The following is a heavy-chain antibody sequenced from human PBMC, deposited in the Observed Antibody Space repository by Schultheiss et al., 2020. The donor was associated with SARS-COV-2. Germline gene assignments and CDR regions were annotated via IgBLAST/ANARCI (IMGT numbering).Heavy chain of an antibody. D-gene: IGHD3-3*01. CDR3: ARGNRPYQDFWSGYYPYYYMDV. CDR1: GFTFINAW. V-gene: IGHV3-15*01. Sequence: GGSLRLSCAASGFTFINAWMSWVRQAPVRGLEWVGRIKSKTDGGTIDYAAPVKGRFTISRDDSKNTLYLQMNSLRAEDTAVYYCARGNRPYQDFWSGYYPYYYMDVWGKGTTVTVSS. J-gene: IGHJ6*03. CDR2: IKSKTDGGTI.